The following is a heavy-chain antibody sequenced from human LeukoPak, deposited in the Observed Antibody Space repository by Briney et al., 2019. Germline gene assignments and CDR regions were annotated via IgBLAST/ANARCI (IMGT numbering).Heavy chain of an antibody. CDR3: ARDRCVPAAKWFDP. D-gene: IGHD2-2*01. Sequence: ASVKVSCKASGYTFTSYGISWVRQAPGQGLEWMGWISAYNGNTNYAQKLQGRVTMTTDTSTSTAYMELRSLRSDDTAVYYCARDRCVPAAKWFDPWGQGTLVTVSS. CDR2: ISAYNGNT. CDR1: GYTFTSYG. J-gene: IGHJ5*02. V-gene: IGHV1-18*01.